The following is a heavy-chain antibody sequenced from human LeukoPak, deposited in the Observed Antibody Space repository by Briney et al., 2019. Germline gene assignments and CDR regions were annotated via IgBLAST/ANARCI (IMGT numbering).Heavy chain of an antibody. Sequence: SETLSLTCTVSGYSISSGYYWGWIRQPPGKGLEWIGSIYHSGSTYYNPSLKSRVTISVDTSKNQFSLKLSSVTAADTAVYYCARYYDFWSGPDPGFDPWGQGTLVTVSS. CDR3: ARYYDFWSGPDPGFDP. V-gene: IGHV4-38-2*02. CDR2: IYHSGST. CDR1: GYSISSGYY. J-gene: IGHJ5*02. D-gene: IGHD3-3*01.